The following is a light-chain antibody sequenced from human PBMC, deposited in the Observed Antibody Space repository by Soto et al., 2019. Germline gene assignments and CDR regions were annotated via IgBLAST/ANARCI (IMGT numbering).Light chain of an antibody. V-gene: IGLV2-14*01. J-gene: IGLJ2*01. CDR1: RSDVGGYNY. CDR2: EVF. CDR3: PSYASTRTYVV. Sequence: QSALTQPASVSGSPGQSITISCTGTRSDVGGYNYVSWYQHHPGKAPNLMMYEVFNRPAGVSNRFSGSRSGNTASLTISGLQADDEADYYCPSYASTRTYVVFGGGTKLTVL.